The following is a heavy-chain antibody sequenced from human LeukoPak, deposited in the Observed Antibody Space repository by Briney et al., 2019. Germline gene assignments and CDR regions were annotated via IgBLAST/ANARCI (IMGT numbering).Heavy chain of an antibody. CDR1: GFTFSNFA. Sequence: GGSLRLSCAASGFTFSNFAMHWVRQAPGKGLEWVAVISYDGTNKYYADSAKGRFTISRDNSKTTMYLELNSLRAEDTAVYFCARDSRVTAEGPGADYWGQGTLVTVSS. J-gene: IGHJ4*02. V-gene: IGHV3-30-3*01. CDR2: ISYDGTNK. CDR3: ARDSRVTAEGPGADY. D-gene: IGHD7-27*01.